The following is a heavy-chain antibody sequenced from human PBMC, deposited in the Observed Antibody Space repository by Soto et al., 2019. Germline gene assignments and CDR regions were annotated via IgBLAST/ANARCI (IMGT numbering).Heavy chain of an antibody. CDR3: AKVGVTYYDFWSGYYTDYYGMDV. V-gene: IGHV3-48*03. CDR1: GFTFSSYE. D-gene: IGHD3-3*01. CDR2: IGTSGKTI. J-gene: IGHJ6*02. Sequence: PGGSLRLSCAVSGFTFSSYEMNWVRQAPGKGLEWVSYIGTSGKTIYYADSVRGRFTISRDNAKNSLYLQMNSLRAEDTAVYYCAKVGVTYYDFWSGYYTDYYGMDVWGQGTTVTVSS.